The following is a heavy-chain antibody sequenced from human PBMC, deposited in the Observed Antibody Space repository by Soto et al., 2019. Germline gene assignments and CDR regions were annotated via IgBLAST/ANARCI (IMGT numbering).Heavy chain of an antibody. CDR1: GGSISSSSYY. V-gene: IGHV4-39*01. CDR2: IYYSGST. Sequence: SETLSLTCTVSGGSISSSSYYWGWIRQPPGKGLEWIGCIYYSGSTYYNPSLKSRVTISVDTSKNQFSLKLTSVTAADTAVYYCASSTYYYDSSGYTGYNWFDPWGQGTLVTVSS. CDR3: ASSTYYYDSSGYTGYNWFDP. D-gene: IGHD3-22*01. J-gene: IGHJ5*02.